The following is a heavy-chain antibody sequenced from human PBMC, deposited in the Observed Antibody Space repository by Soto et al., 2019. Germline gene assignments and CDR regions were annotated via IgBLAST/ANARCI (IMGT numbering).Heavy chain of an antibody. CDR3: ARDGTSKRLWFEELLYYYYYMDV. D-gene: IGHD3-10*01. CDR1: GYTFTSYA. CDR2: INAGNGNT. Sequence: ASEKVSCKASGYTFTSYAMHWVRQAPGQRLEWMGWINAGNGNTKYSQKFQGRVTITRDTSASTAYMELSSLRSEDTAVYYCARDGTSKRLWFEELLYYYYYMDVWGKGTTVTVSS. V-gene: IGHV1-3*01. J-gene: IGHJ6*03.